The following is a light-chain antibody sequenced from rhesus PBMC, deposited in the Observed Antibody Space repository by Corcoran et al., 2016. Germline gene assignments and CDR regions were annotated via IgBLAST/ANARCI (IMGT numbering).Light chain of an antibody. V-gene: IGKV1-25*01. Sequence: DIQMTQSPSSLSASVGDRVTITCRASQGITNDLAWYQQKPGESPKLLFYEASSLQGGIPSRFSGSGSGTDFTLTISSLQSEDSASYYCQHYYSVPLTFGGGTKVEIK. CDR2: EAS. CDR1: QGITND. J-gene: IGKJ4*01. CDR3: QHYYSVPLT.